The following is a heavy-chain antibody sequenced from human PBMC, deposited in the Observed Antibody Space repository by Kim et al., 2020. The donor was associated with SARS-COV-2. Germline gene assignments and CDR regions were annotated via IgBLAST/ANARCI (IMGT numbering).Heavy chain of an antibody. D-gene: IGHD3-22*01. J-gene: IGHJ4*02. V-gene: IGHV7-4-1*02. Sequence: ASVKVSCKASGYTFTSYAMNWVRQAPGQGLEWMGWINTNTGNPTYAQGFTGRFVFSLDTSVSTAYLQISSLKAEDTAVYYCARDTSMIVVDYFDYWGQGTLVTVSS. CDR2: INTNTGNP. CDR3: ARDTSMIVVDYFDY. CDR1: GYTFTSYA.